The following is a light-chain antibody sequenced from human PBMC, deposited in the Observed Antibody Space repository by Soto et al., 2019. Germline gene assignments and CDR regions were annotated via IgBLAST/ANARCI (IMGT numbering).Light chain of an antibody. J-gene: IGKJ1*01. CDR2: GAS. CDR1: QSVSSN. CDR3: QQYNNWWT. Sequence: EIVMTQSPATLSVSPGERATLSCRASQSVSSNLAWYQQKPGQAPRLLIDGASTRATGLPARFSGSGSGTEFTLTISSLQSEDFAVYYCQQYNNWWTFGQGTKVEIK. V-gene: IGKV3-15*01.